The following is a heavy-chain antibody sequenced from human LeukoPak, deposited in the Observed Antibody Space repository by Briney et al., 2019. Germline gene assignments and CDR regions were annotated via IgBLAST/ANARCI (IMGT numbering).Heavy chain of an antibody. Sequence: ASVKVSCKASGYSFTNYYMHWVLKAPGHGLECIRIINPSGGSTTNAQKCQGRVTMTWDTSTTTVYMELSSLRSDDTAMYYCARDERDVVVVPGAMPYWGQGTLVTVSS. D-gene: IGHD2-2*01. CDR3: ARDERDVVVVPGAMPY. J-gene: IGHJ4*02. CDR2: INPSGGST. CDR1: GYSFTNYY. V-gene: IGHV1-46*01.